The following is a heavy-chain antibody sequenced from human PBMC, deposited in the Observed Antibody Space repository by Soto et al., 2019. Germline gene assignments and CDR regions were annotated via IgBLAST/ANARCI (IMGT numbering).Heavy chain of an antibody. J-gene: IGHJ4*02. V-gene: IGHV3-23*01. Sequence: EVQLLESGGGLVQPGGSLRLSCAASGFAFSSYAMSWVRHAPGKGLEWVSAISGSGGSTYYADSVKGRFTISRDNSKNTLYLQMNSLRAEDTTVYYCAKDRWELPRDFDYWGQGTLVTVSS. CDR1: GFAFSSYA. CDR3: AKDRWELPRDFDY. D-gene: IGHD1-26*01. CDR2: ISGSGGST.